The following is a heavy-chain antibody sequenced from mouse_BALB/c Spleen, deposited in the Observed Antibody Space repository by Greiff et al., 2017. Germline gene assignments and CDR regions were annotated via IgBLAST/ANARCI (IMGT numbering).Heavy chain of an antibody. CDR1: GFNIKDTY. V-gene: IGHV14-3*02. Sequence: VQLQQSGAELVKPGASVKLSCTASGFNIKDTYMHWVKQRPEQGLEWIGRIDPANGNTKYDPKFQGKATITADTSSNTAYLQLSSLTSEDTAVYYCASLSGYAMDYWGQGTSVTVSS. CDR3: ASLSGYAMDY. CDR2: IDPANGNT. D-gene: IGHD1-3*01. J-gene: IGHJ4*01.